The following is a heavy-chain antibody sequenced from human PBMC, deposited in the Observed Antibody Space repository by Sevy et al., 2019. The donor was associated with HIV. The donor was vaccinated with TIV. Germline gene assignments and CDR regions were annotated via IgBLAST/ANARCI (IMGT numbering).Heavy chain of an antibody. J-gene: IGHJ4*02. CDR2: FDPEDDET. D-gene: IGHD3-22*01. V-gene: IGHV1-24*01. CDR3: ATAKDYYENSGDPFDY. Sequence: ASVKVSCKVSGYTLSRLSMHWVRQGPGKGLEWMGRFDPEDDETIYAQKFQGRVTMTEDTSTDTAYMELSSLRFEDTAVYYCATAKDYYENSGDPFDYWDQGTLVTVSS. CDR1: GYTLSRLS.